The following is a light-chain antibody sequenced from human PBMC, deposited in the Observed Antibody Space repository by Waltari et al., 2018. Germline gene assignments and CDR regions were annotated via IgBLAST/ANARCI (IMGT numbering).Light chain of an antibody. J-gene: IGLJ1*01. V-gene: IGLV2-14*03. CDR2: DVT. Sequence: QSALTQPASVSGSPGQSITISCTGTGSDVGGYNYVSWYQQHPGKAPKLLIYDVTNRPSGVSNRFSGSKSGNTASLTISGLQAEDEADYYCSSYRASTTLDVFGTGTNVIVL. CDR3: SSYRASTTLDV. CDR1: GSDVGGYNY.